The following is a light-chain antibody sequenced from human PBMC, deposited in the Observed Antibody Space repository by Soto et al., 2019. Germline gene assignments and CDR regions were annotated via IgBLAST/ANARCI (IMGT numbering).Light chain of an antibody. Sequence: IVLTQSPGTLSLSPGERATLSCRASQSVSSNYLARYLQKPGQAPRLLTCGASSTATGIPDRFSGSGSGTDFTLAITSLKPEDFPVYYCQHYGSSSWTFGQGTKVDIK. V-gene: IGKV3-20*01. CDR2: GAS. CDR3: QHYGSSSWT. J-gene: IGKJ1*01. CDR1: QSVSSNY.